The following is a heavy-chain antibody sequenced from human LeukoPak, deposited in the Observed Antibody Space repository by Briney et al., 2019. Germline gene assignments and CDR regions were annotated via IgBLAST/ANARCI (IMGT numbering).Heavy chain of an antibody. V-gene: IGHV3-7*01. Sequence: SGGSLRLSCTASGFTFSGAWMTWVRQAPGKGLEWVANIREDGTEKNYVDSVKGRFTISKDNAKNSLFLQMSNLGDDDTAIYYCARHVGISFWGQGTLVTVSS. CDR1: GFTFSGAW. J-gene: IGHJ4*02. D-gene: IGHD7-27*01. CDR2: IREDGTEK. CDR3: ARHVGISF.